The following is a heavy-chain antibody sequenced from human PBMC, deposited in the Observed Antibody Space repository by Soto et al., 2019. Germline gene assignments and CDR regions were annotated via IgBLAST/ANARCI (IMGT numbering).Heavy chain of an antibody. J-gene: IGHJ4*02. CDR1: GFTFRSYG. D-gene: IGHD5-18*01. CDR2: IWYDGSNK. V-gene: IGHV3-33*01. CDR3: ARVSLDSYPDY. Sequence: GGSLRLSCAASGFTFRSYGMHWVRQAPGKGLEWVALIWYDGSNKYYADSVKGRFAISRDNSKNTLYLQMNSLRAEDTAVYYCARVSLDSYPDYWGQGTLVTVSS.